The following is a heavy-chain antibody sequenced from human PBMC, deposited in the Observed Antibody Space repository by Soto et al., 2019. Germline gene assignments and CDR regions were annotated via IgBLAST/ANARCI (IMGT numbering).Heavy chain of an antibody. V-gene: IGHV3-30-3*01. CDR1: GFTFSSYA. Sequence: GGSLRLSCAASGFTFSSYAMHWVRQAPGKGLEWVAVISYDGSNKYYADSVKGRFTISRDNSKNTLYLQMNSLRAEDTAVYYCARDEDYDILTGSFDYWGQGTLVTVSS. CDR2: ISYDGSNK. D-gene: IGHD3-9*01. CDR3: ARDEDYDILTGSFDY. J-gene: IGHJ4*02.